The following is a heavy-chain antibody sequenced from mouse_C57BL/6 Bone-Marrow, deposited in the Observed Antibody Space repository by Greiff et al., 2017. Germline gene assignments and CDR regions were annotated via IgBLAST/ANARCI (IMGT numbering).Heavy chain of an antibody. D-gene: IGHD1-1*01. CDR3: ARDLGYYYGSSYDY. Sequence: VQLQQSGPELVKPGASVKISCKASGYAFSSSWMNWVKQRPGKGLEWIGRIYPGDGDTNYNGKFKGKATLTADKSSSTAYMQLSSLTSEDSAVYFCARDLGYYYGSSYDYWGQGTTLTVSS. V-gene: IGHV1-82*01. CDR2: IYPGDGDT. CDR1: GYAFSSSW. J-gene: IGHJ2*01.